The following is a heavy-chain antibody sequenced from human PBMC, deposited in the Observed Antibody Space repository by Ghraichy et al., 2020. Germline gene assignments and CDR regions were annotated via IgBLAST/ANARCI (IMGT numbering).Heavy chain of an antibody. V-gene: IGHV3-21*06. CDR3: ARGGSDIDVVPAAIISMDV. D-gene: IGHD2-2*02. J-gene: IGHJ6*02. CDR1: GFTFSTYS. CDR2: IGGSSTHI. Sequence: GGSLRLSCAVSGFTFSTYSMNWVRQAPGKGLEWVSSIGGSSTHISYADSVKGRFIISRDNAKNSLYLQMDSLRAEDTAVYYCARGGSDIDVVPAAIISMDVWCQGTTVTVSS.